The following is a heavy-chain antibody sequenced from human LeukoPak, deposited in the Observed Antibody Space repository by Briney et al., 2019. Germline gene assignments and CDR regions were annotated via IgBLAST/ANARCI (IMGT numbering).Heavy chain of an antibody. J-gene: IGHJ4*02. CDR3: TTDKYDSSGYQDY. CDR2: IKSKTDGRTT. Sequence: GRSLRLSCAASGFTFSSYGMHWVRQAPGKRLEWVGRIKSKTDGRTTDYAAPVKGRFTISRDDSKNTLYLQMNSLKTEDTAVYYCTTDKYDSSGYQDYWGQGTLVTVSS. D-gene: IGHD3-22*01. CDR1: GFTFSSYG. V-gene: IGHV3-15*01.